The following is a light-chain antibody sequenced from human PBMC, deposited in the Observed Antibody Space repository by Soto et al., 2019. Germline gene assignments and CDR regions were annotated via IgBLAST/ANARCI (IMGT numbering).Light chain of an antibody. V-gene: IGKV1-39*01. Sequence: DILMTQSPSSLSASVGDRVTITCRASQNIRNYLNWYQQKPGKAPRLLIHAASILQSGVPSRFSGGGSGTDFTLTISSLQPEDFETFYCRQSYHKSPWPFGQGTKVEV. CDR2: AAS. J-gene: IGKJ1*01. CDR1: QNIRNY. CDR3: RQSYHKSPWP.